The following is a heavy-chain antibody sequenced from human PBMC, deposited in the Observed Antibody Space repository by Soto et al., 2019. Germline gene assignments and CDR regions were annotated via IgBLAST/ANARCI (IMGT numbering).Heavy chain of an antibody. J-gene: IGHJ4*02. CDR2: ISVSGDNI. CDR3: ARDLGLLKSMFDY. D-gene: IGHD2-8*01. CDR1: VFSLNIFN. V-gene: IGHV3-21*01. Sequence: PGGSLRLSCLACVFSLNIFNMNWMRRAPGRGLEWVASISVSGDNIYYGDSMQGRFTISRDNSKRSVFLDLNSLRVEDTAVYYCARDLGLLKSMFDYWGQGTMVTVSS.